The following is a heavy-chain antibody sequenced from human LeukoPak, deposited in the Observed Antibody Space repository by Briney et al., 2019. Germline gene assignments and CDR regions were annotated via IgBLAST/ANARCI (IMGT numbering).Heavy chain of an antibody. CDR1: GYTFSTYW. J-gene: IGHJ4*02. V-gene: IGHV5-51*01. D-gene: IGHD4-11*01. CDR2: IYPGDSHT. Sequence: HGESLKISCKGSGYTFSTYWIGWVRQMPGKGLEWMGIIYPGDSHTRNSPSFQGQVTISADKSMSTAYLQWSSLRVSDTAMYYCARQSSNGDFDYWGQGTLVTVSS. CDR3: ARQSSNGDFDY.